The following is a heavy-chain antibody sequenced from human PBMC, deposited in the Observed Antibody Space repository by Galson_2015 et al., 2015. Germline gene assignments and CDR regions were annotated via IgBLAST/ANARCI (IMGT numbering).Heavy chain of an antibody. V-gene: IGHV3-33*01. CDR2: IWYDGSNK. D-gene: IGHD2-15*01. J-gene: IGHJ4*02. Sequence: SLRLSCAASGFIFSNYGMHWVRQAPGKGLEWVAVIWYDGSNKYYADSVKGRFTISRDNSKNTLYLQMNSLRAEDTAAYYCAREGGYCSGGSCYGEYYFDYWGQGTLVTVSS. CDR3: AREGGYCSGGSCYGEYYFDY. CDR1: GFIFSNYG.